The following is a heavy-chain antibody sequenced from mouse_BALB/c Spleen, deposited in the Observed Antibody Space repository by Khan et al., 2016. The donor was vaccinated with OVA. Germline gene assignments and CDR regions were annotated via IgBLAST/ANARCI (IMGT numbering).Heavy chain of an antibody. V-gene: IGHV1-69*02. CDR1: GYTFTDYW. J-gene: IGHJ3*01. D-gene: IGHD2-14*01. Sequence: QVQLQQPGIELVRPGASVKLSCKASGYTFTDYWINWVKQRPGQGLEWIGNIYPSDSYTNYNQKFKDKATLTVDKSSSTAYMQLSSPTSEDSAVYYCARVGVHGFSFAYWGQGTLVTVSA. CDR3: ARVGVHGFSFAY. CDR2: IYPSDSYT.